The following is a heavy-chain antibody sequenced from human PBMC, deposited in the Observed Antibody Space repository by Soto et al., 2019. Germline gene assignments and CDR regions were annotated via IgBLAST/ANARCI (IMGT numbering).Heavy chain of an antibody. CDR2: ISYDGSNK. D-gene: IGHD6-13*01. CDR1: GFSFSTYG. CDR3: AKDRAAAAHYYYYYGMDV. Sequence: QVQLVESGGGVVQPGRSLRLSCAASGFSFSTYGMHWVRQAPGKGLEWVAVISYDGSNKYYADSVKGRFTISRDNSKNTMDLQMNSLRAEDTAVYYCAKDRAAAAHYYYYYGMDVWGQGTTVTVSS. J-gene: IGHJ6*02. V-gene: IGHV3-30*18.